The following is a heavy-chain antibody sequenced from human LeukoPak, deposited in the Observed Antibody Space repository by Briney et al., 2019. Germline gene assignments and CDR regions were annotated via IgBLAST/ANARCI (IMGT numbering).Heavy chain of an antibody. Sequence: PGGSLRLSCAASGFTVSSNYMSWVRQAPGKGLEWVSTITGSGDDTYYADSARGRFTISRDNSKNTLYLQMNTLRVEDTAVYYCAKGSVVADIYFDSWGQGTLATVSS. CDR2: ITGSGDDT. CDR3: AKGSVVADIYFDS. CDR1: GFTVSSNY. J-gene: IGHJ4*02. D-gene: IGHD2-15*01. V-gene: IGHV3-23*01.